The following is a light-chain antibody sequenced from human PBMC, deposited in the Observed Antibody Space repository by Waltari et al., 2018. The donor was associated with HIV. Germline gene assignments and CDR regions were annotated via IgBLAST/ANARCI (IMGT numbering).Light chain of an antibody. CDR2: AVS. J-gene: IGKJ5*01. Sequence: EIVLTQSPATLSLAPGETATLSCRASQSVNNFVAWYQQKPGQAPRLLISAVSKRATGFPARCRGRGSGTDFTLTISSLEPEDFAVYYCQQRHSWPPITFGQGTRLEIK. CDR1: QSVNNF. V-gene: IGKV3-11*01. CDR3: QQRHSWPPIT.